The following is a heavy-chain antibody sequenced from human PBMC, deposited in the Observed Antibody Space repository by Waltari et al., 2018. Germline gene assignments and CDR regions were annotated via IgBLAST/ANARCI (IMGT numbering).Heavy chain of an antibody. CDR3: ARPSPAALARFDY. D-gene: IGHD2-2*01. V-gene: IGHV1-46*01. CDR2: INPSGGST. J-gene: IGHJ4*02. Sequence: QVQLVQSGAEVKKPGASVKVSCKASGYTFTSYYMHWVRQAPGQGLEWMVLINPSGGSTSYAQKFQGRVTMTRDTSTSTVYMELSSLRSEDTAVYYCARPSPAALARFDYWGQGTLVTVSS. CDR1: GYTFTSYY.